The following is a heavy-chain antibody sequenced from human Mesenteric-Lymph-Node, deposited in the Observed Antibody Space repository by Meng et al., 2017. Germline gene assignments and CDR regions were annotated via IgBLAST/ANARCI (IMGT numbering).Heavy chain of an antibody. Sequence: SETLSLTCTVSGGSISSSSYYWGWIRQPPGKGLEWIGSIYYSGSTYYNPSLKSRVTISVDTSKNQFSLKLSSVTAADTAVYYCARTTFDIVVVPAAYDAFDIWGQGTMVTVSS. V-gene: IGHV4-39*07. D-gene: IGHD2-2*01. CDR2: IYYSGST. CDR1: GGSISSSSYY. CDR3: ARTTFDIVVVPAAYDAFDI. J-gene: IGHJ3*02.